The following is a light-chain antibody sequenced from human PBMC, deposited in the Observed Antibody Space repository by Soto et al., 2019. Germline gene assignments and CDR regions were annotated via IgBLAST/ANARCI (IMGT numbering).Light chain of an antibody. V-gene: IGKV1-39*01. J-gene: IGKJ1*01. CDR1: QSISTC. CDR2: ASS. Sequence: DIQMTQSPSSLSASVGDRVTITCRASQSISTCLNWYQQKPGKAPKLLIYASSTLQSGVPSTFSGSGSGTDFTLTISSLQPEDFGTYYCQQSFSTPRTFGQGTKVDI. CDR3: QQSFSTPRT.